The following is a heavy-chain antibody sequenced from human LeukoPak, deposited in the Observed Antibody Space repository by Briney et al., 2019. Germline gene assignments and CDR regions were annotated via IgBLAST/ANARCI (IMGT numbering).Heavy chain of an antibody. CDR2: ISTSSTYI. CDR1: GFTFSSYT. V-gene: IGHV3-21*01. J-gene: IGHJ6*02. D-gene: IGHD3-22*01. Sequence: PGGSLRLSCAASGFTFSSYTMNWVRQPPGKGLEWVSSISTSSTYIYYADSVKGRFTISRDNAKNSLYLQMNSLRAEDTAVYYCAGSHDNSGYFFYYGLDVWGQGTTVTVSS. CDR3: AGSHDNSGYFFYYGLDV.